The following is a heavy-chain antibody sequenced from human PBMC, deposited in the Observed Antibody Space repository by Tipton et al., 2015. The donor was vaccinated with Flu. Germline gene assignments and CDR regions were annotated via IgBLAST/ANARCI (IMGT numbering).Heavy chain of an antibody. Sequence: TLSLTCTASGDSISSNFYYWSWIRQPAGKGLEWIGRVYTTGSTNYSPYLKSRVTISLDTSKNQFSLQLQSVTAADTAIYYCARGDPVIYGPLDYWGQGTLVTVSS. D-gene: IGHD4-17*01. V-gene: IGHV4-61*02. J-gene: IGHJ4*02. CDR1: GDSISSNFYY. CDR3: ARGDPVIYGPLDY. CDR2: VYTTGST.